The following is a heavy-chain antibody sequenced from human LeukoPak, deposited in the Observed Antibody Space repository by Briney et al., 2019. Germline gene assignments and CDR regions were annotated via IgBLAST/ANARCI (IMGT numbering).Heavy chain of an antibody. V-gene: IGHV1-69*02. D-gene: IGHD2-2*01. Sequence: GSSVKVSXKASGGTFSSYTISWVRQAPGQGLEWIGRIIPILGIANYAQKFQGRVTITADKSTSTAYMELSSLRSEDTAVYYCSRGYCSSTSCSLPFILWGQGTLVTVSS. CDR3: SRGYCSSTSCSLPFIL. CDR1: GGTFSSYT. J-gene: IGHJ4*02. CDR2: IIPILGIA.